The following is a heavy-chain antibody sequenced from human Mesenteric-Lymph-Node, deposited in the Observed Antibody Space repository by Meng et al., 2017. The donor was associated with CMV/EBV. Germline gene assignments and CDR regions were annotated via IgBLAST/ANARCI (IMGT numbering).Heavy chain of an antibody. V-gene: IGHV3-21*01. J-gene: IGHJ4*02. CDR2: ISSYSTYI. CDR1: GFTFSSYE. CDR3: ARAFDTGGYYRYFDY. Sequence: LSLTCAASGFTFSSYEMNWVRQAPGKGLGWVSAISSYSTYIYYADSVKGRFTISRDNAKNSLYLQMNSLRAEDTAIYYCARAFDTGGYYRYFDYWGQGILVTVSS. D-gene: IGHD3-22*01.